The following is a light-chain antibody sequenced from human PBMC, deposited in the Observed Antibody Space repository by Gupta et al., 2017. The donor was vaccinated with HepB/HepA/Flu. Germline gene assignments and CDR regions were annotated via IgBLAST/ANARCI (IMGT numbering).Light chain of an antibody. J-gene: IGLJ2*01. CDR2: NVR. V-gene: IGLV2-11*01. Sequence: QSALTQPRSVSGSPAPSVTISCTGTRSDVGGYNYFSWYQQHPGKVPKLIIYNVRGQPSGVPDRFSASKSGNTASLTISGLQAEDEADYHCCSYSGSYHVVFGGGTTLTVL. CDR1: RSDVGGYNY. CDR3: CSYSGSYHVV.